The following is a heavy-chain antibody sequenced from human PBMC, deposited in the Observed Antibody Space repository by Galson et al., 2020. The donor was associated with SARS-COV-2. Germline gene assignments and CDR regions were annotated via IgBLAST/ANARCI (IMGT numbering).Heavy chain of an antibody. CDR3: ARDYHGRFDP. CDR1: GYTFTGYY. V-gene: IGHV1-2*02. Sequence: ASVKVSCKASGYTFTGYYMHWVRPAPGPGLEWLGWINSNTGGANYALKFQGRVTMTRDTSISTAYMELSDLKSDDTAVYYCARDYHGRFDPWGQGTLVTVSS. CDR2: INSNTGGA. J-gene: IGHJ5*02. D-gene: IGHD2-2*01.